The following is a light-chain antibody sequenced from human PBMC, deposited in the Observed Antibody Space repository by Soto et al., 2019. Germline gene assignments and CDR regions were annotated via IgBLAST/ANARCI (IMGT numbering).Light chain of an antibody. V-gene: IGKV3-20*01. CDR3: QQYGSSPRT. CDR1: QSVSSSY. CDR2: GAS. J-gene: IGKJ1*01. Sequence: IVVTQSAGTLSLSPGERATLPCRASQSVSSSYLAWDQQKPGQAPRRLIYGASSRATGSPDRFSGSGSGTDVTLTISRLEPEDVAVYYCQQYGSSPRTFGQGTKVDI.